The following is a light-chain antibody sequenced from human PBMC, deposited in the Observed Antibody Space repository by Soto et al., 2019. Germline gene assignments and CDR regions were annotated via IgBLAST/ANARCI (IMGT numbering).Light chain of an antibody. Sequence: EIVLTQSPGTLSLSPGERATLSCRASQRVSSSYLAWYQQKPGQAPRLLISGASTRAADIPDRFSGSGSGTDFTLTIGRLEPEDLAVYYCQQYDSSPRTSGQGTKVDI. CDR1: QRVSSSY. CDR3: QQYDSSPRT. J-gene: IGKJ1*01. V-gene: IGKV3-20*01. CDR2: GAS.